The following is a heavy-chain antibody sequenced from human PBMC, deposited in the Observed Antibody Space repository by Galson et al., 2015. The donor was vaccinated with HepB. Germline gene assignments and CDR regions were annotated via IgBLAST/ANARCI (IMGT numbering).Heavy chain of an antibody. CDR3: ARDLSSGYLAYYYYYYGMDV. V-gene: IGHV1-18*04. Sequence: SVKVSCKASGYTFTSYGISWVRQAPGQGLEWMGWISAYNGNTNYAQKLQGRVTMTTDTSTSTAYMELRSLRSDDTAVYYCARDLSSGYLAYYYYYYGMDVWGQGTTVTVSS. J-gene: IGHJ6*02. D-gene: IGHD3-22*01. CDR2: ISAYNGNT. CDR1: GYTFTSYG.